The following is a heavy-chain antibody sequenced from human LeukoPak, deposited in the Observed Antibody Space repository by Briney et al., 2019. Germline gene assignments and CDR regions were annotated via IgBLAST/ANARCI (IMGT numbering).Heavy chain of an antibody. D-gene: IGHD2-21*01. CDR3: ARGWQLGGDLGDAFDI. CDR2: VSPIFGAT. J-gene: IGHJ3*02. Sequence: SVTVSCKTSGGSFSSYTITWVRHAPPPGLGRVGGVSPIFGATNYEQSFQGRGTITAEQSTSTAYMELSSRRSEDTAVYYCARGWQLGGDLGDAFDIWGQGTMVTVSS. CDR1: GGSFSSYT. V-gene: IGHV1-69*13.